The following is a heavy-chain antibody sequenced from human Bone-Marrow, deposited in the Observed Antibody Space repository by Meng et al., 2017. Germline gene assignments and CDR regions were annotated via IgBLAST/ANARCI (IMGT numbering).Heavy chain of an antibody. Sequence: EVQLVATGGGLIQPGGSLRLSCAASGFSVSSSYMSWVRQAPGKGPEWVSVIYSGGTTYYADSVQGRFTISRDNSKNTLFLQMNSLRADDTAVYYCARDIRWGQGTLVTVSS. CDR2: IYSGGTT. J-gene: IGHJ4*02. CDR3: ARDIR. V-gene: IGHV3-53*05. D-gene: IGHD3-10*01. CDR1: GFSVSSSY.